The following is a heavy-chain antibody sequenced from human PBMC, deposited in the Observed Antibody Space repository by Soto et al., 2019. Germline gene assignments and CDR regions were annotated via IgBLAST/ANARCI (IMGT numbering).Heavy chain of an antibody. D-gene: IGHD3-3*01. Sequence: GGSLRLSCAASGFSFGSYALSWVRQARGRGLEWVSTISGSGGKTFYADYVKGRFSISRDTSQSTLYLQMNSLRDDDTAMYYCARWSYLDYWGQGTLVTVSS. CDR1: GFSFGSYA. V-gene: IGHV3-23*01. J-gene: IGHJ4*02. CDR2: ISGSGGKT. CDR3: ARWSYLDY.